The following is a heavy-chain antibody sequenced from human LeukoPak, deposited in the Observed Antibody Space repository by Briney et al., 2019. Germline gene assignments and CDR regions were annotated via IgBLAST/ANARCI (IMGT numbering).Heavy chain of an antibody. CDR2: IYYSGST. CDR1: GGSISSSSYY. J-gene: IGHJ4*02. CDR3: ARRDDSSGYHKIFDY. V-gene: IGHV4-39*01. Sequence: SETLSLTCTVSGGSISSSSYYWGWIRQPPGKGLEWIGSIYYSGSTYYNPSLKSRVTISIDTSKNQFYLKLSSLTAADTAVYFCARRDDSSGYHKIFDYWGPGTLVTVSS. D-gene: IGHD3-22*01.